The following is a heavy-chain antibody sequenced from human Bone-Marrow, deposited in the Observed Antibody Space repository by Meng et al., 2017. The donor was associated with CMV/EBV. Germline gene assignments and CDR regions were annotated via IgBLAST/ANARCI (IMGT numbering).Heavy chain of an antibody. J-gene: IGHJ6*02. CDR3: AREGYCSSTSCPRAMDF. CDR2: ISYDGSNK. V-gene: IGHV3-30-3*01. D-gene: IGHD2-2*01. Sequence: GESLKISCAASGFTFSSYAMHWVRQAPGKGLEWVAVISYDGSNKYYADSVKGRFTISRDNSKNTLYLQMNSLRAEDTAVYYCAREGYCSSTSCPRAMDFWGQGTTVTVSS. CDR1: GFTFSSYA.